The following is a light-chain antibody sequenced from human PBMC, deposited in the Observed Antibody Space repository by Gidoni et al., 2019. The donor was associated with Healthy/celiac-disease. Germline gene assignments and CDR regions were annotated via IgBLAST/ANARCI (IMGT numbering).Light chain of an antibody. CDR1: KLGDKY. J-gene: IGLJ2*01. Sequence: SYELTQPPSVSVSPGQTANITCSGDKLGDKYACWYQQKPGQSPVLVIYQDSKRPSGIPERFSGSNSGNTATLTRSGTQAMDEADYYCQAWDSSTGVVFGGGTKLTVL. CDR2: QDS. CDR3: QAWDSSTGVV. V-gene: IGLV3-1*01.